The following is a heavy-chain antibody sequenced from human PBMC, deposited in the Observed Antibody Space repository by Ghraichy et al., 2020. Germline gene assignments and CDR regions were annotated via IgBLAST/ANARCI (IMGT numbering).Heavy chain of an antibody. D-gene: IGHD4-11*01. J-gene: IGHJ3*02. CDR3: ATLDYIGREVTFDI. Sequence: ASVKVSCKASGYTFTGYYMHWVRQAPGQGLEWMGRINPNSGGTNYAQKFQGRVTMTRDTSISTAYMELSRLRSDDTAVYYCATLDYIGREVTFDIWGQGTMVTVSS. CDR2: INPNSGGT. CDR1: GYTFTGYY. V-gene: IGHV1-2*06.